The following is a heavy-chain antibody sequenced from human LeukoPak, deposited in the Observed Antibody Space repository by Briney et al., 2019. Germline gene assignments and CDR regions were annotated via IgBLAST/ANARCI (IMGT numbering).Heavy chain of an antibody. D-gene: IGHD6-13*01. J-gene: IGHJ1*01. CDR3: ATPAAGPGAEYSQY. CDR2: IDYSSNYI. V-gene: IGHV3-21*01. CDR1: GFSFSTYS. Sequence: GGSLRLSCAASGFSFSTYSMNWVRQAPGKGLEWVSSIDYSSNYIYTADSVKGRFTTSRDNAKSSLDLQMNSLKAEDTAVYYCATPAAGPGAEYSQYWGQGTLVIVSS.